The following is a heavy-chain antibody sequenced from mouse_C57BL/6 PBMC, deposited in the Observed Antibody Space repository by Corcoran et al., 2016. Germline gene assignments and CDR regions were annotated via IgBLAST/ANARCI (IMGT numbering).Heavy chain of an antibody. CDR2: INTYSGVP. J-gene: IGHJ2*01. CDR3: ARRGIDYYGYFDD. Sequence: QIQLVQSGPELKKPGETVKISCKASGYTFTTYGMSWVKQAPGKGLKWMGWINTYSGVPTDADDFKGRFAFSLETSASTAYLQINNLKNEDTATYFCARRGIDYYGYFDDWGQGTTLTVSS. D-gene: IGHD1-1*01. V-gene: IGHV9-3*01. CDR1: GYTFTTYG.